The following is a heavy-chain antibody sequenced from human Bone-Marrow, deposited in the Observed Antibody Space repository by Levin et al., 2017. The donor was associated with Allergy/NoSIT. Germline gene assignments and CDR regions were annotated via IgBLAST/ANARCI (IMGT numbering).Heavy chain of an antibody. J-gene: IGHJ4*02. CDR2: ISPDESIT. CDR1: GFTFSNYW. D-gene: IGHD6-19*01. V-gene: IGHV3-74*01. Sequence: GGSLRLSCATSGFTFSNYWMYWVRQVPGKGLMWVARISPDESITTHADSVKGRFAIFRDNSKETVYLQLNSLRGEDTALYYCAREMAGTSGWYTVDSWGQGTPVTVSS. CDR3: AREMAGTSGWYTVDS.